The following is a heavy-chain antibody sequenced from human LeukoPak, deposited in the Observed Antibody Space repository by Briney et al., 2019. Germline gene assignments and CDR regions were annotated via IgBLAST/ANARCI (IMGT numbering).Heavy chain of an antibody. CDR2: ISSTSSTI. J-gene: IGHJ4*02. CDR1: GFTFSTYT. CDR3: VRDSPGYGAYDFD. V-gene: IGHV3-48*04. Sequence: GGSLRLFCAASGFTFSTYTMNWVRQAPGKGLEWISYISSTSSTIYYADSVKGRFTISRDNAKNSLDLQMNILSADDTAVYYCVRDSPGYGAYDFDWGQGTLVTVSS. D-gene: IGHD5-12*01.